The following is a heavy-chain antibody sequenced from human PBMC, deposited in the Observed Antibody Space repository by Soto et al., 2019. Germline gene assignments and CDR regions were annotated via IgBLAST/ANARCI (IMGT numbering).Heavy chain of an antibody. CDR2: IVVGSGNT. J-gene: IGHJ6*02. CDR1: GFTFTSSA. V-gene: IGHV1-58*01. CDR3: AAVPFWSGYYTGSYYSYGMDV. D-gene: IGHD3-3*01. Sequence: ASVKVSCKASGFTFTSSAVQWVRQARGQRLEWIGWIVVGSGNTNYAQKFQERVTITRDMSTSTAYMELSSLRSEDTAVYYCAAVPFWSGYYTGSYYSYGMDVWGQGTTVTVSS.